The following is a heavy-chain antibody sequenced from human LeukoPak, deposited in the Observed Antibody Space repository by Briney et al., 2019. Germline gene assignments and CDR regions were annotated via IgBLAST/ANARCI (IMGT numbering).Heavy chain of an antibody. J-gene: IGHJ6*03. D-gene: IGHD3-16*02. CDR1: GYTFTGYY. CDR2: INPNSGGT. CDR3: ARSHYDYVWGSYRSYYYYYMDV. Sequence: GASVKVSCKASGYTFTGYYMHWVRQAPGQGLEWMGWINPNSGGTNYAQKFQGRVTMTRDTSISTAYMELSRLRSDDTAVYYCARSHYDYVWGSYRSYYYYYMDVWGKGTTVTVSS. V-gene: IGHV1-2*02.